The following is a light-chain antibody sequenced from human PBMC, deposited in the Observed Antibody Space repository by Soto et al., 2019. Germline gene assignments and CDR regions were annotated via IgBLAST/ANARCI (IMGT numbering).Light chain of an antibody. V-gene: IGKV3-20*01. CDR3: QQYSSSPYT. CDR2: GAS. J-gene: IGKJ5*01. Sequence: EIVMTQSPATLSVSPGERATLSCRASQSVTSTYFAWYQQRPGQAPRLLIYGASSRATGIPDRFSGRGSGTDFTLTISRLEPEDFAVYYCQQYSSSPYTFGQGTRLEIK. CDR1: QSVTSTY.